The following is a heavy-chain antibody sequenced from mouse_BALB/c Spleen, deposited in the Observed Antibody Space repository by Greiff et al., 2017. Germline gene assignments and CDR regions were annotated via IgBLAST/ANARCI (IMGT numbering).Heavy chain of an antibody. V-gene: IGHV1S56*01. Sequence: QVQLQQSGPELVKPGASVKLSCKASGYTFTSYDINWVRQRPEKGLEWIGWIFPGDGSTKYNEKFKGKATLTTDNSSSTAYMQLSRLTSEDSAVYCCASASYSYAMDYWGQGTSVTVSS. J-gene: IGHJ4*01. CDR3: ASASYSYAMDY. CDR1: GYTFTSYD. D-gene: IGHD6-1*01. CDR2: IFPGDGST.